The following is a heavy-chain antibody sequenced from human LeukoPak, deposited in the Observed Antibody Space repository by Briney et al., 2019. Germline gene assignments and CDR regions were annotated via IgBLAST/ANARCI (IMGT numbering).Heavy chain of an antibody. CDR3: ARDGATMVRGVFEY. V-gene: IGHV1-69*04. CDR2: IIPMLGIT. J-gene: IGHJ4*02. CDR1: GGTFNSYA. Sequence: ASVKVSCKASGGTFNSYAVSWVRQAPGQGLEWMVRIIPMLGITNYAQKLQGRVTITADKSSSTAYMELSSLTSEDTAVYYCARDGATMVRGVFEYWGQGTLVTVSS. D-gene: IGHD3-10*01.